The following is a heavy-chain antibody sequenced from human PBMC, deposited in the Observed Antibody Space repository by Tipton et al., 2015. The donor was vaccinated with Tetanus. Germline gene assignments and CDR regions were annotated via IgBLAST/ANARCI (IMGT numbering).Heavy chain of an antibody. V-gene: IGHV4-39*01. Sequence: TLSLTCTVSGGSISSSSYYWGWIRQPPGKGLEWIGSIYYSGSTYYNPSLKSRVTISVDTSKNQFSLKLSSVTAADTAVYYCARLVPHGYPPAPDAFDIWGQGTMVTVSS. CDR2: IYYSGST. J-gene: IGHJ3*02. D-gene: IGHD3-16*02. CDR1: GGSISSSSYY. CDR3: ARLVPHGYPPAPDAFDI.